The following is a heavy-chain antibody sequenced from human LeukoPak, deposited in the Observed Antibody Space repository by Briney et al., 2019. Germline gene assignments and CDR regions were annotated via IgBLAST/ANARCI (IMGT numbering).Heavy chain of an antibody. V-gene: IGHV3-66*02. J-gene: IGHJ4*02. D-gene: IGHD3-22*01. CDR3: ARGRYYYDSSGQAQHNFDY. CDR2: IYSGGST. CDR1: GFTVSSNY. Sequence: PGGSLRLSCAASGFTVSSNYMSWVRQAPGKGLEWVSVIYSGGSTYYADSVKGRFTISRDNSKNTLYLQMNSLRAEDTAVYYCARGRYYYDSSGQAQHNFDYWGQGTLVTVSS.